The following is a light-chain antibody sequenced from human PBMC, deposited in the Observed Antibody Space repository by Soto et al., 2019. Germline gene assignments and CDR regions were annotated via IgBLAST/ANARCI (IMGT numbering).Light chain of an antibody. Sequence: DIQMTQSPSSVSASIGDRVIISCRASQGISSWLAWYQQKPGEAPRLLIFAASRLQSGVPSRFSGSGSGTDFTLTISDLQPEDFATYYWQQADSFPLTFGGGTKVEIK. CDR3: QQADSFPLT. V-gene: IGKV1-12*01. CDR2: AAS. CDR1: QGISSW. J-gene: IGKJ4*01.